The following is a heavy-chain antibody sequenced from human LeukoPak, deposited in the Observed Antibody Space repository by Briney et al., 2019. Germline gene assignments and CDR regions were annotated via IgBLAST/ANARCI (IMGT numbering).Heavy chain of an antibody. Sequence: GGSLRLSCAASGFTFSNYLMSWVPQAPRKGLGCVANIKQYGSEMYNVDSLKGRFTLSRDNGKNSLYLQINSLRADDTAVYYFARDQGSMLAVRTTNWYLDLWGRGTLVTVSS. CDR1: GFTFSNYL. J-gene: IGHJ2*01. CDR3: ARDQGSMLAVRTTNWYLDL. D-gene: IGHD2-8*01. V-gene: IGHV3-7*01. CDR2: IKQYGSEM.